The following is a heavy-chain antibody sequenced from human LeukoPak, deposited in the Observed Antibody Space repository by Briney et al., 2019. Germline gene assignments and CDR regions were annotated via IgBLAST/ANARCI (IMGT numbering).Heavy chain of an antibody. CDR2: IYHSGST. J-gene: IGHJ2*01. D-gene: IGHD3-22*01. V-gene: IGHV4-38-2*02. CDR3: ARVVGGYYVRWYFDL. CDR1: GYSISSGYY. Sequence: SETLSLTCTVSGYSISSGYYWGWIRQPPGKGLEWIGSIYHSGSTYYNPSLKSRVTISVDTSKNQFSLKLSSVTAADTAVYYCARVVGGYYVRWYFDLWGRGTLVTVSS.